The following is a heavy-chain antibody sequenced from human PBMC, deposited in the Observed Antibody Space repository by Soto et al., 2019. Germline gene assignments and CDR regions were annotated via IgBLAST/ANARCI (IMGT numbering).Heavy chain of an antibody. CDR2: TTGSDSGGT. Sequence: GGSLRLSCAGSGFTFRSDAMSWVRQAPGKGLEWVAVTTGSDSGGTFAYAGSVRGRCTISRDNSQNTLYLQMTSLRADDTAVYYCAKNPAHYGDSFFDHWGQGTLVTVSS. CDR3: AKNPAHYGDSFFDH. D-gene: IGHD4-17*01. CDR1: GFTFRSDA. V-gene: IGHV3-23*01. J-gene: IGHJ4*02.